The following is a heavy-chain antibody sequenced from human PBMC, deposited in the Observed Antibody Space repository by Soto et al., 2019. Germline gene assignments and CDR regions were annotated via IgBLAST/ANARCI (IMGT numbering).Heavy chain of an antibody. D-gene: IGHD6-19*01. Sequence: QVQLVQSGAEVKKPGSSVKVSCKASGGTFSSYAISWVRQAPGQGLEWMGGIIPIFGTADYAQKFQGRVTXTXDXXTSTDYIELSCLRSEDTAVYYCATAVAGYYYGMDVWGQGTTVTVSS. CDR1: GGTFSSYA. V-gene: IGHV1-69*05. J-gene: IGHJ6*02. CDR3: ATAVAGYYYGMDV. CDR2: IIPIFGTA.